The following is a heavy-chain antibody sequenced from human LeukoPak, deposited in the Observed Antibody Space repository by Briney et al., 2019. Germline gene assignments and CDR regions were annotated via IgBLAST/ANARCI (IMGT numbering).Heavy chain of an antibody. D-gene: IGHD3-22*01. V-gene: IGHV4-39*01. CDR3: ARHADSSGYLDAFDI. CDR2: IYYSGST. Sequence: SETLSLTCTVSGGSISSSSYSWGCIRQPPGKGLEWSGSIYYSGSTNYNPSLESRVTISVDTSKNQFSLKLSSVTAADTAVYYCARHADSSGYLDAFDIWGQGTMVTVSS. J-gene: IGHJ3*02. CDR1: GGSISSSSYS.